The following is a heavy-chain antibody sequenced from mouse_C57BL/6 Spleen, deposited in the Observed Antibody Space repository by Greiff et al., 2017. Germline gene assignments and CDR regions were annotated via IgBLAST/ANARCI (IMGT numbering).Heavy chain of an antibody. V-gene: IGHV1-82*01. J-gene: IGHJ4*01. CDR2: IYPGDGDT. Sequence: QVQLQQSGPELVKPGASVKISCKASGYAFSSSWMNWVKQRPGKGLEWIGRIYPGDGDTNYNGKFKGKATLTADKSSRTAYMQLSSLTSEDSAVYFCARGSGDAMDYWGQGTSVTVSS. CDR1: GYAFSSSW. D-gene: IGHD6-1*01. CDR3: ARGSGDAMDY.